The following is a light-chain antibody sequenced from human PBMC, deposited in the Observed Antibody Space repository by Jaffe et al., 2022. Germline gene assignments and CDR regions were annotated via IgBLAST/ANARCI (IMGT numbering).Light chain of an antibody. J-gene: IGLJ1*01. Sequence: QSALTQPASVSGSPGQSITISCTGTSSDIGSYDYVSWYQHHPGKAPKLMISEVSNRPSGVSYRFSGSKSGNTASLTISGLQAEDEADYYCCSYAGPNTHYVFGTGTKVTVL. CDR1: SSDIGSYDY. CDR3: CSYAGPNTHYV. CDR2: EVS. V-gene: IGLV2-14*01.